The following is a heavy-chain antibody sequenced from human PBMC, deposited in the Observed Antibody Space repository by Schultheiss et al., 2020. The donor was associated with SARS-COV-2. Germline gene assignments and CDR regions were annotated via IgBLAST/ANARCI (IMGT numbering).Heavy chain of an antibody. CDR2: IKSKTDGGTT. CDR1: GFIFSNAW. J-gene: IGHJ6*02. D-gene: IGHD3-3*01. V-gene: IGHV3-15*01. CDR3: TAIRFLEWSYYYYGMDV. Sequence: GGSLRLSCAASGFIFSNAWMSWVRQAPGKGLEWVGRIKSKTDGGTTDYAAPVKGRFTISRDDSKNTLYLQMNSLKTEDTAVYYCTAIRFLEWSYYYYGMDVWGQGTTVTVSS.